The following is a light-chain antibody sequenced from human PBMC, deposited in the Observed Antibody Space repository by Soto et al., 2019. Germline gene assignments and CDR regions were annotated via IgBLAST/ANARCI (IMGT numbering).Light chain of an antibody. CDR2: DVS. CDR1: SSDVGGYNY. J-gene: IGLJ2*01. V-gene: IGLV2-14*01. Sequence: QSALTQPASVSGSPGQSITISCTGTSSDVGGYNYVSWYQQHPGKAPKLMIYDVSNRPSGVSNRFSGSKSGNTASLTISGLQAEDEDDYYCSSYTSSSTHFFGGGTKVTVL. CDR3: SSYTSSSTHF.